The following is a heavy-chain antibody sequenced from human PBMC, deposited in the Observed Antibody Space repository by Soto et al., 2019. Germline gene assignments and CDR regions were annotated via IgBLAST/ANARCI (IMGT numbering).Heavy chain of an antibody. V-gene: IGHV4-4*07. J-gene: IGHJ4*02. CDR2: IYTSGNG. Sequence: PSETQSLTCTVSGGSISRHYWSWIRQPAGKGLEWIGRIYTSGNGNYNPSLKSRVTMSVDTSKNQFALKLNSVTAADTAVYYCARDQALIYFDSWGRGTLVTVSS. CDR3: ARDQALIYFDS. D-gene: IGHD2-8*01. CDR1: GGSISRHY.